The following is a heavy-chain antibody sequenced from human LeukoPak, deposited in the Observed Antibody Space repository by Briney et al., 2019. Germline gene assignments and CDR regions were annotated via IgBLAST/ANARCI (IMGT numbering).Heavy chain of an antibody. CDR1: GYTFTSYD. Sequence: ASVKVSCKASGYTFTSYDINWVRQAPGQGLEWMGWISAYNGNTNYAQKFQGRVTMTTDTFTNTAYMELRSLRSDDTAVYYCARDPTVYCSSTSCLYNWFDPWGQGTLVTVSS. CDR3: ARDPTVYCSSTSCLYNWFDP. D-gene: IGHD2-2*01. V-gene: IGHV1-18*01. J-gene: IGHJ5*02. CDR2: ISAYNGNT.